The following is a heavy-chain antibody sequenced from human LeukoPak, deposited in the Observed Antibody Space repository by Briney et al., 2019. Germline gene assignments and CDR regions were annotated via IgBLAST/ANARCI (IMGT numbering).Heavy chain of an antibody. J-gene: IGHJ4*02. CDR1: GGSISSYY. V-gene: IGHV4-59*05. CDR2: IYYSGST. D-gene: IGHD3-22*01. Sequence: SETLSLTCTVSGGSISSYYWSWIRQPPGKGLEWIGSIYYSGSTYYNPSLKSRVTISVDTSKNQFSLKLSSVTAADTAVYYCFRSGYSPPRYWGQGTLVTVSS. CDR3: FRSGYSPPRY.